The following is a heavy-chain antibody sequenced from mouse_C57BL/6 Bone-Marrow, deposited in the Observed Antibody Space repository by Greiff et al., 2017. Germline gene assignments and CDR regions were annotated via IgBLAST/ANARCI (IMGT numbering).Heavy chain of an antibody. Sequence: QVHVQQSGAELMKPGASVKLSCKATGYTFTGYWIDWVKQRPGHGLEWIGEILPGSGSTNYNEKFKGKATFTADTSSNTAYMQLSSLTTEDSAIYYCARSGWLRQGYYCAMDYWGQGTSVTVSS. D-gene: IGHD2-2*01. CDR1: GYTFTGYW. J-gene: IGHJ4*01. CDR2: ILPGSGST. V-gene: IGHV1-9*01. CDR3: ARSGWLRQGYYCAMDY.